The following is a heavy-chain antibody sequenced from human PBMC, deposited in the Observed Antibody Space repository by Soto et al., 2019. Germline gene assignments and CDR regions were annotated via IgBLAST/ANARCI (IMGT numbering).Heavy chain of an antibody. V-gene: IGHV3-23*01. D-gene: IGHD5-12*01. CDR3: AKDPSLMATIPQLYFDY. J-gene: IGHJ4*02. CDR1: GFTFSTYA. CDR2: VSGSGEST. Sequence: EVQLLDSGGGLVQPGGSLRLSCAGSGFTFSTYAMSWVRQAPGKGLEWVSSVSGSGESTYYADSVKGRFTISRDNSKNTLYLQMNSLRAEDTAVYYCAKDPSLMATIPQLYFDYWGQGTLVTVSS.